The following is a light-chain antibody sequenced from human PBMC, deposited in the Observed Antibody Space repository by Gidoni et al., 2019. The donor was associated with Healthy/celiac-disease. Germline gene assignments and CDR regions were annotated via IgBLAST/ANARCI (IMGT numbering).Light chain of an antibody. CDR2: GAS. Sequence: ELVLTQSPGTLSLSPGERATLSCRASQSVSSSYLAWYQQKPGQAPRLLIYGASSRATGIPDRFSGSGSGTDFTLTISRLEPEDFAVYYCQQYGSSPMYTFGQXTKLEIK. CDR1: QSVSSSY. CDR3: QQYGSSPMYT. V-gene: IGKV3-20*01. J-gene: IGKJ2*01.